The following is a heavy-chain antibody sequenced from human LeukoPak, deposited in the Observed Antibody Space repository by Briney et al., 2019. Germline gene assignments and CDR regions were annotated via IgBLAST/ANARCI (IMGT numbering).Heavy chain of an antibody. V-gene: IGHV7-4-1*02. D-gene: IGHD3-10*01. Sequence: ASVKVSCKASGYTFTSYAMNWVRQAPGQGLEWMGWINTNTGNPTYAQGFTGRFVFSLDTSVSTAYLQISSLKAEDTAVYYCARDKVLLWFGESYYFDYWGQGTLVTVSS. CDR2: INTNTGNP. CDR1: GYTFTSYA. CDR3: ARDKVLLWFGESYYFDY. J-gene: IGHJ4*02.